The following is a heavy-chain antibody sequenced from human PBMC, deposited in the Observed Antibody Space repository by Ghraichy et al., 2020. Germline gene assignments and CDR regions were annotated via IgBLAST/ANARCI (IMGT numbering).Heavy chain of an antibody. Sequence: ASVKVSCKASGYTFTGYYMHWVRQAPGQGLEWMGWINPNSGGTNYAQKFQGRVTMTRDTSISTAYMELSRLRSDDTAVYYCAITYCSGGSCYFDKVEFDYWGQGTLVTVSS. CDR2: INPNSGGT. CDR3: AITYCSGGSCYFDKVEFDY. D-gene: IGHD2-15*01. CDR1: GYTFTGYY. J-gene: IGHJ4*02. V-gene: IGHV1-2*02.